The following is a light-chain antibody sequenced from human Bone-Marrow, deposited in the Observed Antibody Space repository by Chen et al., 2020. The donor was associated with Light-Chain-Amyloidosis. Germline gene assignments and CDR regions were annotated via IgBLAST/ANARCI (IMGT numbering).Light chain of an antibody. Sequence: NFMLTQPHAVSESPGKTVTISCTHSSGSIASNYVQWFQQRPGSPPPTVIYKDKERPSGVPDRFSGSIDSSSNFAYLTISGLETEDEADYYCQSYDNNNHVFGTGTKVTVL. CDR1: SGSIASNY. J-gene: IGLJ1*01. CDR2: KDK. V-gene: IGLV6-57*01. CDR3: QSYDNNNHV.